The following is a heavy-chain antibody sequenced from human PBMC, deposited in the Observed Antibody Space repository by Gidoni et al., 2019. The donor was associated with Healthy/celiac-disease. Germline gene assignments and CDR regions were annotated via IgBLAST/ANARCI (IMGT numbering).Heavy chain of an antibody. V-gene: IGHV3-53*01. J-gene: IGHJ2*01. Sequence: VRQAPGKGLEWVSVIYSGGSTYYADSVKGRFTISRDNSKNTLYLQMNSLRAEDTAVYYCAGEIRSPGIVVARYFDLWGRGTLVTVSS. CDR3: AGEIRSPGIVVARYFDL. CDR2: IYSGGST. D-gene: IGHD3-22*01.